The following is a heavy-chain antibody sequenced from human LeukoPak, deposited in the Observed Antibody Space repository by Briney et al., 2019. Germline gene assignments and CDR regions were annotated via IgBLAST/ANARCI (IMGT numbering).Heavy chain of an antibody. CDR2: IYYSGST. CDR3: ARQDIVVVPAAPIKRGGFDP. J-gene: IGHJ5*02. Sequence: PSETLSLTCTVSGGSISSSSYYWGWIRQPPGKGLEWIGCIYYSGSTYYNPSLKSRVTISVDTSKNQFSLKLSSVTAADTAVYYCARQDIVVVPAAPIKRGGFDPWGQGTLVTVSS. CDR1: GGSISSSSYY. V-gene: IGHV4-39*01. D-gene: IGHD2-2*01.